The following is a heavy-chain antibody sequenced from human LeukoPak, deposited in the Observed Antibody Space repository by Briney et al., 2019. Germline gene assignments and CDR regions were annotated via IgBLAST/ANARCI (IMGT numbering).Heavy chain of an antibody. CDR2: VYHSGST. V-gene: IGHV4-38-2*02. CDR1: DYSISSAYY. D-gene: IGHD3-22*01. Sequence: SETLSLTCTVSDYSISSAYYWGWLRQPPGKGLEWIGSVYHSGSTYYNPSLKSRVTISVDTSKNQFSLKLSSVTAADTAVYFCARGVTMIGRLRFDPWGQGTLVTVSS. J-gene: IGHJ5*02. CDR3: ARGVTMIGRLRFDP.